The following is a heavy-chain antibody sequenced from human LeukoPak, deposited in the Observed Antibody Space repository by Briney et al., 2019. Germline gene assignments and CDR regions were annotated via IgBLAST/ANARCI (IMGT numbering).Heavy chain of an antibody. V-gene: IGHV4-38-2*02. D-gene: IGHD1-26*01. CDR1: GYSISSGYY. CDR3: ARDLSGSSGPGGSYRDY. J-gene: IGHJ4*02. CDR2: IYHSGST. Sequence: PSETLSLTCTVSGYSISSGYYWGWIRQPPGKGLEWIGSIYHSGSTYYNPSLKSRVTISVDTSKNQFSLKLSSVTAADTAVYYCARDLSGSSGPGGSYRDYWGQGTLVTVSS.